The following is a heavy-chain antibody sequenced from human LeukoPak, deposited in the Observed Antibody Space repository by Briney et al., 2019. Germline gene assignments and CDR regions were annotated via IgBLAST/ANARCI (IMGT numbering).Heavy chain of an antibody. CDR1: GGTFSSYA. J-gene: IGHJ3*02. CDR2: IIPIFGTA. CDR3: AKDGGDYPRAFDI. V-gene: IGHV1-69*13. Sequence: ASVKVSCKASGGTFSSYAISWVRQAPGQGLEWMGGIIPIFGTANYAQKFQGRVMITADESTSTAYMELSSLRSEDTAVYYCAKDGGDYPRAFDIWGQGTMVTVSS. D-gene: IGHD4-17*01.